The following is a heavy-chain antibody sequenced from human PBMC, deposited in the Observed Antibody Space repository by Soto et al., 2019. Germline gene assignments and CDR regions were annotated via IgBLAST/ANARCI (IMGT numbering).Heavy chain of an antibody. Sequence: QLQLQESGPGLVKPSETLSLTCTVSGGSISSTTCYWGWIRQPPGKGLEWIGNIYYRGSTYYNPSLKSRVPISVDTSKNQFSLKMRSVTAADTAVYYCARASVAMSGTDFDSWGQGTLITVSS. CDR2: IYYRGST. CDR1: GGSISSTTCY. CDR3: ARASVAMSGTDFDS. V-gene: IGHV4-39*01. D-gene: IGHD6-19*01. J-gene: IGHJ4*02.